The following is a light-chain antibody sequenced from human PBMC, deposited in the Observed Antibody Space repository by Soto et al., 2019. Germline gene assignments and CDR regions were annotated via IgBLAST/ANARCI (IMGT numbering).Light chain of an antibody. CDR2: DAS. CDR1: RSVSSY. Sequence: EIVLTQSPATLSLSPGESATLSCRATRSVSSYLAWYQQKPGQAPRLLIYDASNRATGIPARFSGSGSGTDFTLTISSLEPEDFALYYCQQRSNWPITFGQGTRLEIK. CDR3: QQRSNWPIT. J-gene: IGKJ5*01. V-gene: IGKV3-11*01.